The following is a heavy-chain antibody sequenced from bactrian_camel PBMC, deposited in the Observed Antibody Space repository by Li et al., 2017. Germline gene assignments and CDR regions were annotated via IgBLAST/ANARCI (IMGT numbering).Heavy chain of an antibody. V-gene: IGHV3S53*01. CDR2: IDSAGRT. CDR3: AAIGLCPIYGNWNQKAYDY. J-gene: IGHJ4*01. Sequence: VQLVESGGGLVQPGTSARLSCVAISYSGRPYCMGWFRQAPGKERAGVAVIDSAGRTSYADSVKGRFTISKENAKNTLYLQMNSLKPEDTAIYYCAAIGLCPIYGNWNQKAYDYWGQGTQVTVS. D-gene: IGHD8*01. CDR1: SYSGRPYC.